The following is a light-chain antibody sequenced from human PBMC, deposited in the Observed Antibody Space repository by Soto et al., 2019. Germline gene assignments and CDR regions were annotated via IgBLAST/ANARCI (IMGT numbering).Light chain of an antibody. Sequence: EIVMTQSPATLSVSPGERATLSCRASQSVSSNLAWYQQKPGQAPRLLIYGASTRATGIPARCSGSGSGTEFTLTISSLQSEDFAVYSCQQYNNWPPYTFGQGTKLEIK. V-gene: IGKV3-15*01. CDR3: QQYNNWPPYT. CDR2: GAS. CDR1: QSVSSN. J-gene: IGKJ2*01.